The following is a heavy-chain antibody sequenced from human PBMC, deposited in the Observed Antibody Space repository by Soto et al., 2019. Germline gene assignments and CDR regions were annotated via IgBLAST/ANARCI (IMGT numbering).Heavy chain of an antibody. CDR1: GGSISSGDYY. Sequence: QVQLQESGPGLVKPSQTLSLTCTVSGGSISSGDYYWSWIRQPPGKGLEWIGYIYYSGSTYYNPSLTRRVTISVDPSKTQFSLKLSSVTAADTAVYYCARGSYTIFGVVMDVWGQGTTVTVSS. CDR3: ARGSYTIFGVVMDV. CDR2: IYYSGST. V-gene: IGHV4-30-4*01. D-gene: IGHD3-3*01. J-gene: IGHJ6*02.